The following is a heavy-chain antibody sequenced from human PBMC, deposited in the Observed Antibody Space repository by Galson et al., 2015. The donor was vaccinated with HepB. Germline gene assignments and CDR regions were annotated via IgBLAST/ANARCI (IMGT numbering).Heavy chain of an antibody. CDR3: AMHDIVVVPANYYYMDV. D-gene: IGHD2-2*01. CDR1: GYSFTSYW. V-gene: IGHV5-51*01. CDR2: IYPGDSDT. Sequence: QSGAEVTKPGESLKISCKGSGYSFTSYWIGWVRQMPGKGLEWMGIIYPGDSDTRYSPSFQGHVTISADKSISTAYLQWSSLKASDTAMYYCAMHDIVVVPANYYYMDVWGKGTTVTVSS. J-gene: IGHJ6*03.